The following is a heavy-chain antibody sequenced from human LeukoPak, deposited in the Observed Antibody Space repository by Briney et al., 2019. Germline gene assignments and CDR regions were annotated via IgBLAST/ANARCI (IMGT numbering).Heavy chain of an antibody. CDR1: GGSFSGYY. D-gene: IGHD6-19*01. Sequence: PSETLSLTCAVYGGSFSGYYWSWLRQPPGKGLEWIGEINHSGSTNYNPSLKSRVTISVDTSKNQFSLKLSSVTAADTAVYYCARGRGAVAAGTSYFDYWGQGTLVTVSS. CDR2: INHSGST. J-gene: IGHJ4*02. V-gene: IGHV4-34*01. CDR3: ARGRGAVAAGTSYFDY.